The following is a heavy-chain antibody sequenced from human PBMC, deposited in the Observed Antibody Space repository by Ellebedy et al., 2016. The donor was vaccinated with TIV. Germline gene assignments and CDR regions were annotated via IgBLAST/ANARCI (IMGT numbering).Heavy chain of an antibody. CDR2: MNPNSGNT. J-gene: IGHJ6*03. D-gene: IGHD1-26*01. CDR1: GYTFTSYD. V-gene: IGHV1-8*01. Sequence: AASVKVSCKASGYTFTSYDINWVRQATGQGLEWMGWMNPNSGNTGYAQKFQGRVTMTRNTSISPAYMELSSLRSEDTAVYYCARGGSGSYWGHYYYYMDVWGKGTTVTVSS. CDR3: ARGGSGSYWGHYYYYMDV.